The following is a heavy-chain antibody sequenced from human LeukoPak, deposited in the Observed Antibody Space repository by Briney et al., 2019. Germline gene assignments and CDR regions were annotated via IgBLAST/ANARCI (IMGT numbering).Heavy chain of an antibody. CDR3: TTDLRTVTMSAESYYYYYMDV. CDR2: INWNGGST. J-gene: IGHJ6*03. CDR1: GFTFDDYG. D-gene: IGHD4-17*01. V-gene: IGHV3-20*04. Sequence: GGSLRLSCAASGFTFDDYGMSWVRQAPGKGLEWVSGINWNGGSTGYADSVKGRFTISRDNAKNSLYLQMNSLRAEDTAVYYCTTDLRTVTMSAESYYYYYMDVWGKGTTVTVSS.